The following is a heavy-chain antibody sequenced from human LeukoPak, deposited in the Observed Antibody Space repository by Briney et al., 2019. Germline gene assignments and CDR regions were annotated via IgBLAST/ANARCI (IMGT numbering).Heavy chain of an antibody. J-gene: IGHJ6*03. D-gene: IGHD3-9*01. V-gene: IGHV3-64*01. CDR3: ARDMDDILTGYTNEYYMDV. Sequence: PGGSLRLSCAASGFTFSSYAMHWVRQAPGKGLEYVSATSSNGGSTYYANSVKGRFTISRDNSKNTLYLQMGSLRAEDMAVYYCARDMDDILTGYTNEYYMDVWGKGNTVTVSS. CDR1: GFTFSSYA. CDR2: TSSNGGST.